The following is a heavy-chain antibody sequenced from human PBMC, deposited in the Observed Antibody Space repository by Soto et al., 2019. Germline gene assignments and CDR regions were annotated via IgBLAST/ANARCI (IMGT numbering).Heavy chain of an antibody. Sequence: PGGSLRLSCAASGFTFSSYSMNWVRQAPGKELEWVSYISSSSSTIYYADSVKGRFTISRDNAKNSLYLQMNSLRDEDTAVYYCARGVEWELQGIDYWGQGTLVTVSS. CDR1: GFTFSSYS. D-gene: IGHD1-26*01. CDR2: ISSSSSTI. J-gene: IGHJ4*02. CDR3: ARGVEWELQGIDY. V-gene: IGHV3-48*02.